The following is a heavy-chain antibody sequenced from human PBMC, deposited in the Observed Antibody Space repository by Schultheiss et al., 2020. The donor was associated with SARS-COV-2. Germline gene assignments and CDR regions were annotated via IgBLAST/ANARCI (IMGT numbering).Heavy chain of an antibody. CDR3: ARGPSGMDV. V-gene: IGHV1-18*04. CDR2: ISAYNGNT. CDR1: GYRFTSYW. J-gene: IGHJ6*02. Sequence: GGSLRLSCKGSGYRFTSYWISWVRQAPGQGLEWMGWISAYNGNTNYAQKLQGRVTMTTDTSTSTAYMELRSLRSEDTAVYYCARGPSGMDVWGQGTTVTVSS.